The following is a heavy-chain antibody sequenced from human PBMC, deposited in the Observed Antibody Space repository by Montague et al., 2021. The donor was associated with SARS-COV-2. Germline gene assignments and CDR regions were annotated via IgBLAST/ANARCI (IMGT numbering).Heavy chain of an antibody. J-gene: IGHJ4*02. CDR3: ARAQNTCFIANCVNYFDV. D-gene: IGHD1-1*01. CDR1: GGSMSGYY. V-gene: IGHV4-59*01. CDR2: VHYTGST. Sequence: SETLSLTCAVSGGSMSGYYWTWIRQSPGKGLEWIGYVHYTGSTKYNPSLKTRVSLSLDTPKNHFSLHLSSVTAADTAIYFCARAQNTCFIANCVNYFDVWGLGAPVPGSS.